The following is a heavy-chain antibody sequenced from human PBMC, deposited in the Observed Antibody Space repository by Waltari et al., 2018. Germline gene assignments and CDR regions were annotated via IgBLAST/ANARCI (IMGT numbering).Heavy chain of an antibody. CDR1: GGSIRSSNFY. D-gene: IGHD1-26*01. CDR2: ISYSGST. Sequence: QLLLQESGPGLVKPSETLSLTCAVSGGSIRSSNFYWGWVRQPPGKGLEWIGSISYSGSTYYNPSLKSRVTISVDTSKNQFSLNLSSVTAADTSVYYCARVGPGVYWYFDLWGRGTLVRVSS. CDR3: ARVGPGVYWYFDL. V-gene: IGHV4-39*01. J-gene: IGHJ2*01.